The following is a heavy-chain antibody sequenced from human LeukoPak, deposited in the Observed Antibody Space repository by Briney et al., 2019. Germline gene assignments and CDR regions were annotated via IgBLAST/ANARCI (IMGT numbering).Heavy chain of an antibody. Sequence: ASVKVSCKASGYTFTNYGISWVRQAPGQGLEWMGRINTNDGNTNYAPKLQAGVTMTTDTSTSTAYLELRGLRYDDTATYYCARDNNWGQGTLVTVSS. CDR3: ARDNN. J-gene: IGHJ4*02. CDR2: INTNDGNT. V-gene: IGHV1-18*04. CDR1: GYTFTNYG.